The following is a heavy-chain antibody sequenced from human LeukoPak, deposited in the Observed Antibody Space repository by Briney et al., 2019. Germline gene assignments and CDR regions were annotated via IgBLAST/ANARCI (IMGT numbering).Heavy chain of an antibody. J-gene: IGHJ5*02. Sequence: GGSLRLSCAAPGSTFSSYAMSWVRQAPGKGLEWVSAISGSGGSTYYADSVKGRFTISRDNSKNTLYLQMNSLRAEDTAVYYCARGLLWFGELYFDPWGQGTLVTVSS. CDR3: ARGLLWFGELYFDP. CDR2: ISGSGGST. V-gene: IGHV3-23*01. D-gene: IGHD3-10*01. CDR1: GSTFSSYA.